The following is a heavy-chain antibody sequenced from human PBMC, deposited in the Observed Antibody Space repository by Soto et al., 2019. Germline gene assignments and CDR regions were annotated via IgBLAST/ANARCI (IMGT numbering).Heavy chain of an antibody. CDR3: ARDFKRYSSPPCPLEY. CDR2: IYYSGNT. CDR1: GDSISSGDYY. J-gene: IGHJ4*02. Sequence: SETLSLTCTVSGDSISSGDYYWSWIRQPPGKGLEWIGCIYYSGNTYYNPSLKRRFSISVDTSKNQFSLQLSSVTVADTAVYYCARDFKRYSSPPCPLEYWGLGTLVTVSS. V-gene: IGHV4-30-4*01. D-gene: IGHD6-13*01.